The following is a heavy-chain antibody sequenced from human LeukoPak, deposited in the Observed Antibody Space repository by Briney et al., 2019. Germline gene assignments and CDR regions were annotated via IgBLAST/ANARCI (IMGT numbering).Heavy chain of an antibody. CDR1: GFTFSSYA. D-gene: IGHD3-9*01. CDR3: ARDSYDILTGHLVY. CDR2: ISYDGSNK. V-gene: IGHV3-30*04. J-gene: IGHJ4*02. Sequence: GGSLRLSCAASGFTFSSYAMHWVRQAPGKGLEWVAVISYDGSNKYYADSVKGRFTISRDNSKNTLYLQMNSLRAEDTAVYYCARDSYDILTGHLVYWGQGTLVTVSS.